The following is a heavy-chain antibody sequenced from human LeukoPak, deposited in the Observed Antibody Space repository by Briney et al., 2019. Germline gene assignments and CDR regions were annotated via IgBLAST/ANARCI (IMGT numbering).Heavy chain of an antibody. CDR1: GFTVSSNY. V-gene: IGHV3-53*01. CDR2: TYSGGST. Sequence: GGSLRLSCAASGFTVSSNYMSWVRQAPGKGLEWVSVTYSGGSTYYADSVKGRFTISRDNSKNTLYLQMNSLRAEDTAVYYCANQGVGAAVLYWGQGTLVTASS. J-gene: IGHJ4*02. D-gene: IGHD1-26*01. CDR3: ANQGVGAAVLY.